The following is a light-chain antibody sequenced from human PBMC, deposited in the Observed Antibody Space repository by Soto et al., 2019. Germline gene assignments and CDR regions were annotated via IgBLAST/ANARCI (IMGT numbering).Light chain of an antibody. CDR2: DVS. V-gene: IGLV2-11*01. CDR3: CSYAGSYTLV. Sequence: QSVLTQPRSVSGSPGQSVTISCTGTSSGVSGYNYVSWYQQHPGKAPKLMIYDVSKRPSGVPDRFSGSKSGNTASLTISGLQAEDEADYYCCSYAGSYTLVFGGGTKVTVL. CDR1: SSGVSGYNY. J-gene: IGLJ2*01.